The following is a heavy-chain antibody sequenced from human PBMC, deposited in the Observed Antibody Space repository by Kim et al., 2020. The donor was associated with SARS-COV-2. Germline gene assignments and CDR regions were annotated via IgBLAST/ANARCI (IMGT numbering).Heavy chain of an antibody. D-gene: IGHD1-1*01. V-gene: IGHV3-23*01. Sequence: GGSLRLSCAASGFTFSNYAMTWVRQAPGKGLEWISSISGGGGSTYYAASVKGRFTISRDSSENMLYLQMNGLTAEDTAVYYCARKTDDARNWNDGGGWDYWGQGTLVTVSS. CDR3: ARKTDDARNWNDGGGWDY. CDR2: ISGGGGST. J-gene: IGHJ4*02. CDR1: GFTFSNYA.